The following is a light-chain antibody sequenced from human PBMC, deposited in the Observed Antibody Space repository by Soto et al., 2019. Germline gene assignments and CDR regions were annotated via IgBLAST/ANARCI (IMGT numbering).Light chain of an antibody. Sequence: QSVLTQPASVSGSPGQSITISCTGTSSDVGGYNYVSWYQQHPGKAPKLMIYEVSNRPSGVSNRFSGSKSGNTASLTISGLQAEDEADYYCSSYTSSSTLLGTGTKVTV. J-gene: IGLJ1*01. CDR3: SSYTSSSTL. V-gene: IGLV2-14*01. CDR2: EVS. CDR1: SSDVGGYNY.